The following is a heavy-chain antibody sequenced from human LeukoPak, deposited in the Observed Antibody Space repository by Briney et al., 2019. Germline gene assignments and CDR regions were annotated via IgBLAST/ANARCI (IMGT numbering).Heavy chain of an antibody. D-gene: IGHD6-19*01. CDR2: IYYSGST. V-gene: IGHV4-59*01. Sequence: SETLSLTCTVSGGSISSYYWSWIRQPPGKGLEWIGYIYYSGSTNYNPSLKSRVTISVDTSKNQFSLKLSSVTAADTAVYFCARDGGQWLGPDYWGQGTLVTVSS. CDR3: ARDGGQWLGPDY. CDR1: GGSISSYY. J-gene: IGHJ4*02.